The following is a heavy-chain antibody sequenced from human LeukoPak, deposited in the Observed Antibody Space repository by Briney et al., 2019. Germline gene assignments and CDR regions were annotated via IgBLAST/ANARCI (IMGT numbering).Heavy chain of an antibody. V-gene: IGHV4-4*07. D-gene: IGHD3-10*01. CDR2: IYTSGST. J-gene: IGHJ4*02. Sequence: PSETLSLTCPVSGASISSPYSSWIRQPAGRGLEWIGRIYTSGSTNYNPSLKSRVTMSVDTSKNQFSLKLSSVTAADTAVYYCARGLAGSGKDYWGQGTLVTVSS. CDR1: GASISSPY. CDR3: ARGLAGSGKDY.